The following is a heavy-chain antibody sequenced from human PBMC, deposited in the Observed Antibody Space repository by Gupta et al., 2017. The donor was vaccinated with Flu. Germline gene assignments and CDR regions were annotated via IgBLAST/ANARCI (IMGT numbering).Heavy chain of an antibody. J-gene: IGHJ4*02. CDR3: ARDIARGGDY. CDR1: GYILSSYY. CDR2: INPKFGST. Sequence: QVQLVQSGAEVQKPGAPVTLLCKASGYILSSYYIHWVRRAPGQGLEWVGVINPKFGSTTDAQKFQGRVTMTRDTSTSTVYMEVSSLREEDTAVYYCARDIARGGDYWGQGTQVTVSS. V-gene: IGHV1-46*01. D-gene: IGHD3-10*01.